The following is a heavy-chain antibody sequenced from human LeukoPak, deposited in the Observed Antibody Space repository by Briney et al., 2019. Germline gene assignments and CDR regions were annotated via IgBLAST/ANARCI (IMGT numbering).Heavy chain of an antibody. V-gene: IGHV1-69*06. CDR1: GDTFTTYA. Sequence: SVKVSCKTSGDTFTTYAIIWVRQAPGQGLEWMGGIIPMFGTPNYAQRLQGRVTITADKSTKTAYMELSRLRSDDTAVYYCARVRYRLAETYIDYWGQGTLVTVSS. D-gene: IGHD3-16*01. CDR2: IIPMFGTP. CDR3: ARVRYRLAETYIDY. J-gene: IGHJ4*02.